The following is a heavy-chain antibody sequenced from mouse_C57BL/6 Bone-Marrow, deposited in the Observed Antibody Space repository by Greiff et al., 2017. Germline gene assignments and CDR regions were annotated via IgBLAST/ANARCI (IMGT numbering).Heavy chain of an antibody. CDR2: IYPRCGNT. D-gene: IGHD2-4*01. CDR1: GYTFTSYG. V-gene: IGHV1-81*01. CDR3: ARWDDYDGGYFDY. Sequence: VQLQQSGAELARPGASVKLSCKASGYTFTSYGISWVKQRTGQGLEWIGEIYPRCGNTYYNEKFKGKATLTADKSSSTAYMELRSLTSEDSAVYFCARWDDYDGGYFDYWGQGTTLTVSS. J-gene: IGHJ2*01.